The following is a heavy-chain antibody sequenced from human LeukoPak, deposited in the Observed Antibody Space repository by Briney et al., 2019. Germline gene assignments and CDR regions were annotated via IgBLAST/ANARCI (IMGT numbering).Heavy chain of an antibody. D-gene: IGHD1-26*01. CDR3: AKMKGHPLPKYYMDF. CDR1: GFTFSGFA. Sequence: GGSLRLSCAASGFTFSGFAMSWVRRTPGKGLEWVSGISGSGDNTLYAASVKGRFTISRDNSKNPQYLEMNSLRAEDTAIYYCAKMKGHPLPKYYMDFWGQGTTVTVSS. V-gene: IGHV3-23*01. CDR2: ISGSGDNT. J-gene: IGHJ6*01.